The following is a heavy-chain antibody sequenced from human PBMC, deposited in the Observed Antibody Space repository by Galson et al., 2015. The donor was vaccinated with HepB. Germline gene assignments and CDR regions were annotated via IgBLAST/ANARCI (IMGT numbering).Heavy chain of an antibody. Sequence: ETLSLTCTVSGGSISSSSYYWGWIRQPPGKGLEWIGSIYYSGSTYYNPSLKSRVTISVDTSKNQFSLKLSSVTAADTAVYYCARHSIAAAGTENWFDPWGQGTLVTVSS. J-gene: IGHJ5*02. CDR2: IYYSGST. D-gene: IGHD6-13*01. CDR1: GGSISSSSYY. V-gene: IGHV4-39*01. CDR3: ARHSIAAAGTENWFDP.